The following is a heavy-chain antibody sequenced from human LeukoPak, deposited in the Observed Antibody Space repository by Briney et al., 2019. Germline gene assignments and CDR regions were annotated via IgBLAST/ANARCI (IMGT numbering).Heavy chain of an antibody. Sequence: SVKVSCKASGGTFSSYAISWVRQAPGQGLEWTGGIIPIFGTANYAQKFRGRVTITTDESTSTAYMELSSLRSEDTAAYYCARDNYYGSRRTYYYYYMDVWGKGTTVTVSS. CDR3: ARDNYYGSRRTYYYYYMDV. CDR1: GGTFSSYA. D-gene: IGHD3-10*01. V-gene: IGHV1-69*05. J-gene: IGHJ6*03. CDR2: IIPIFGTA.